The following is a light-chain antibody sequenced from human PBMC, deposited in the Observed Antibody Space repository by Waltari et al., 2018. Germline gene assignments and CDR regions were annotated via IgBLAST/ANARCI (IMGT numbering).Light chain of an antibody. Sequence: QSALTQPPSASGSPGQSVTISCTGTSGDVGGYTYVSWYQHHPGKPPKLMIYEVNKRPSGVPGRFSGPKSCNTASLTVSGLQADDEADYYCYSYAGNNNVVFGGGTKLTVL. J-gene: IGLJ2*01. CDR3: YSYAGNNNVV. CDR1: SGDVGGYTY. V-gene: IGLV2-8*01. CDR2: EVN.